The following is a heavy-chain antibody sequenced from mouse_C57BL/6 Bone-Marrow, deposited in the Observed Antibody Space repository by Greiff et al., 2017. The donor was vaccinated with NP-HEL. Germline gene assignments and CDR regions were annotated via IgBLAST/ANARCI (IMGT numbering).Heavy chain of an antibody. CDR3: ARTHYYGSSYWAWFAY. D-gene: IGHD1-1*01. J-gene: IGHJ3*01. CDR1: GYTFTDYY. V-gene: IGHV1-77*01. Sequence: QVQLQQSGAELVKPGASVKISCKASGYTFTDYYINWVKQRPGQGLEWIGKIGPGSGSTYYNEKFKGKATLTADKSSSTAYMQLSSLTSEDSAVYFCARTHYYGSSYWAWFAYWGQGTLVTVSA. CDR2: IGPGSGST.